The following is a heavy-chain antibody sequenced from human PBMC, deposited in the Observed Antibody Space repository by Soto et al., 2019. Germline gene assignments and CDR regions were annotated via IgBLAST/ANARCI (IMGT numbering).Heavy chain of an antibody. J-gene: IGHJ5*02. CDR3: ARHNSQWPNWFDP. V-gene: IGHV1-69*13. Sequence: GASVKVSCKASGGTFSSYAISWVRQAPGQGLEWMGEIIPIFGTANYAQKFQGRVTITADESTSTAYMELSSLRSEDTAVYYCARHNSQWPNWFDPWGQGALVTVSS. CDR1: GGTFSSYA. D-gene: IGHD1-1*01. CDR2: IIPIFGTA.